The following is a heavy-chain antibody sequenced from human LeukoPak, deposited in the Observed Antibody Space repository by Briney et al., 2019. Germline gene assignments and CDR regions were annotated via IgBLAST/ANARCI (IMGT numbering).Heavy chain of an antibody. J-gene: IGHJ5*02. CDR2: IIHIFGTP. D-gene: IGHD2-2*01. Sequence: ASVTLCCKASGATFSSYAITWVRHAPGQGLEWMGGIIHIFGTPSYAQMFQRRVPITTDESSSTAYTELSSLRSEDMAVYYSARDHRSSTSCYYRFDPWGQGTLVTVSS. CDR1: GATFSSYA. V-gene: IGHV1-69*05. CDR3: ARDHRSSTSCYYRFDP.